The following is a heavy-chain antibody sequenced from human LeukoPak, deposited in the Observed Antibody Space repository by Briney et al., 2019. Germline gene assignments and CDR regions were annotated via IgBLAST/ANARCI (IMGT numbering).Heavy chain of an antibody. Sequence: GGSLRLSCEASGFTFRSFGMSWVRQAPGKGLEWVSGFSGSGGSTSYADSVKGRFTISRDMSKSTLYLQMNTLRAEDTAIYYCAKEFPGYSFDYWGQGTLVTVSS. CDR3: AKEFPGYSFDY. J-gene: IGHJ4*02. CDR2: FSGSGGST. D-gene: IGHD5-12*01. V-gene: IGHV3-23*01. CDR1: GFTFRSFG.